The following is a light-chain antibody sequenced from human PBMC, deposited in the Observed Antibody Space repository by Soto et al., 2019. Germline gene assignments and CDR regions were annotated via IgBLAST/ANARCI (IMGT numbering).Light chain of an antibody. CDR2: GAS. V-gene: IGKV3-15*01. J-gene: IGKJ5*01. Sequence: EMVMTQSAATLSVSPGDRATLSCRASQSVTSNLAWYQQKPGQAPRLLIYGASTRATGIPARFSGSGSGTEFTLTISSLQSEDFAVYFCQQYNNWPPITFGQGTRLEIK. CDR3: QQYNNWPPIT. CDR1: QSVTSN.